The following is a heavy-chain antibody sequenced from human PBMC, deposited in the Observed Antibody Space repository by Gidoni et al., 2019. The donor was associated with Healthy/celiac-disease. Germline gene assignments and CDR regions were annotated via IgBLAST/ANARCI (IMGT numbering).Heavy chain of an antibody. J-gene: IGHJ4*02. V-gene: IGHV4-34*01. Sequence: QVQLQQWGAGLLTPSETLSLTCAVYGGSFSGYYWSWIRQPPGKGLEWIGEINHSGSTNYTPSLKSRVTISVDTSKNQFSLKLSSVTAADTAVYYCALVVVAATLLDYWGQGTLVTVSS. CDR2: INHSGST. CDR3: ALVVVAATLLDY. CDR1: GGSFSGYY. D-gene: IGHD2-15*01.